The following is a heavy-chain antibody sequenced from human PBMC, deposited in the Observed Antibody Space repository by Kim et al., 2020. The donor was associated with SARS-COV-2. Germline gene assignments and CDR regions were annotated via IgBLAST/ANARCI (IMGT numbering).Heavy chain of an antibody. CDR2: IYYSGST. D-gene: IGHD1-26*01. J-gene: IGHJ6*02. CDR1: GGSISSSSYY. CDR3: ARAQWDPFYYYYYGMDV. Sequence: SETLSLTCTVSGGSISSSSYYWGWIRQPPGKGLEWIGSIYYSGSTYYNPSLKSQVTISVDTSKNQFSLKLSSVTAAVSAVYYCARAQWDPFYYYYYGMDVWGQGTTVTVSS. V-gene: IGHV4-39*01.